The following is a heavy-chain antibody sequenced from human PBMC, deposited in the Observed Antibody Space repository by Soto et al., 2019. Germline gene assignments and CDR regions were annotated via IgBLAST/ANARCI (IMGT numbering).Heavy chain of an antibody. D-gene: IGHD3-22*01. CDR1: GYTFTSCG. J-gene: IGHJ5*02. CDR2: ISAYNGNT. V-gene: IGHV1-18*01. CDR3: ARDPYYYDSSGYYRVWFDP. Sequence: GASVEVSCKASGYTFTSCGISWVRQAPGQGLEWMGWISAYNGNTNYAQKLQGRVTMTTDTSTSTAYMELRSLRSDDTAVYYCARDPYYYDSSGYYRVWFDPWGQGTLVTVSS.